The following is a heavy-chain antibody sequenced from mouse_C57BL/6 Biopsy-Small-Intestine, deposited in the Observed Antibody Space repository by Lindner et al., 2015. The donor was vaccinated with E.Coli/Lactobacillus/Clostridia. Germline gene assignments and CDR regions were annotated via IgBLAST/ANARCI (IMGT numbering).Heavy chain of an antibody. CDR3: ARSRGDYRFDY. CDR1: GYSFTGYY. Sequence: VQLQESGPELVKPGAAVKISCKASGYSFTGYYMHWVKQSPEKSLEWIGYIYPNNGGTAYNQKFKRKATLTVDKSSSTAYMELHSLTSEDSAVYYCARSRGDYRFDYWGQGTTLTVSS. J-gene: IGHJ2*01. CDR2: IYPNNGGT. D-gene: IGHD2-13*01. V-gene: IGHV1-42*01.